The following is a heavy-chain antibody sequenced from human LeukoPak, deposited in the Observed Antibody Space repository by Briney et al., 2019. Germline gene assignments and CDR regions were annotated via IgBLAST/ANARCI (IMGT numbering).Heavy chain of an antibody. CDR2: IYYSGST. J-gene: IGHJ6*03. V-gene: IGHV4-59*01. D-gene: IGHD3-3*01. CDR3: ARVGYDFWSGYPIYYYYYMDV. Sequence: SETLSLTCTVSGGSISSSYWSWIRQPPGKGLEWIGYIYYSGSTNYNPSLKSRVTISVDTSKNQFSLKLSSVTAADTAVYYCARVGYDFWSGYPIYYYYYMDVWGKGTTVTVSS. CDR1: GGSISSSY.